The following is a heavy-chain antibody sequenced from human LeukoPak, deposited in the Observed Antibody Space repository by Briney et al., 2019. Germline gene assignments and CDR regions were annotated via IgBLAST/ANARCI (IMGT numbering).Heavy chain of an antibody. J-gene: IGHJ3*02. D-gene: IGHD3-22*01. V-gene: IGHV5-51*01. CDR1: GYSFTSYW. CDR2: IYPGDSDT. Sequence: GESLKISCKGSGYSFTSYWIGWVRQMPGKGLEWMGIIYPGDSDTRYSPSFQGQVTIPADKSISTAYLQWSSLKASDTAMYYCASHTYVEYYYDSSGYYGGAFDIWGQGTMVTVSS. CDR3: ASHTYVEYYYDSSGYYGGAFDI.